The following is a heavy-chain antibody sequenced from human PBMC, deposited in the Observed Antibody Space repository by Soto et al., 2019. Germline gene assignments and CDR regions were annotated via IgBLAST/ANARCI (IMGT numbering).Heavy chain of an antibody. D-gene: IGHD6-13*01. J-gene: IGHJ5*02. Sequence: ASVKVSCKASGGTFSNYSINWVRQAPGQGLEWMGGIIPLFGTTNYAKKFKGRVTITADESTSTAYMELSSLRAEDAAVYYCARGATHGSSWYFWFDPWGPVTLVTVSS. V-gene: IGHV1-69*13. CDR2: IIPLFGTT. CDR3: ARGATHGSSWYFWFDP. CDR1: GGTFSNYS.